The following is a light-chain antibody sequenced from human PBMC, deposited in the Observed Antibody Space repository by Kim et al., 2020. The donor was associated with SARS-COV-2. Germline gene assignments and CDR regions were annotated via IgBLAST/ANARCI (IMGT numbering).Light chain of an antibody. CDR1: SLRTYY. J-gene: IGLJ1*01. Sequence: LGQTVSFTCQRDSLRTYYSGWYQQKPGQAPVLVIYGKNNRPSGIPDRFSGSSSGDTASLTITGAQAEDEADYYCNSRDSSGNLYVFGTGTKVTVL. V-gene: IGLV3-19*01. CDR2: GKN. CDR3: NSRDSSGNLYV.